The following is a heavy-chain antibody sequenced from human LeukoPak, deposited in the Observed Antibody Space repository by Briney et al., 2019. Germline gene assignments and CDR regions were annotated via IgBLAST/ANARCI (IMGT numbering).Heavy chain of an antibody. J-gene: IGHJ4*02. CDR1: GYSFTNHD. D-gene: IGHD5-12*01. Sequence: ASVKVSCKASGYSFTNHDISWVRQATGQGLEWMGWMNPNSGNTGYAEKFQGRVTMTRDKSITTAYMELSSLRSEDTAVYYCARNSGLADCWGQGTLVTVSS. CDR2: MNPNSGNT. CDR3: ARNSGLADC. V-gene: IGHV1-8*01.